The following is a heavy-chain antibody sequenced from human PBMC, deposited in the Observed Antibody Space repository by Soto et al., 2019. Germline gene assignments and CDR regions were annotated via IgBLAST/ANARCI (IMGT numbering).Heavy chain of an antibody. CDR2: IYYSGST. D-gene: IGHD3-10*01. V-gene: IGHV4-31*03. J-gene: IGHJ4*02. Sequence: QVQLQESGPGLVKPSQTLSLTCTVSGGSISSGGYYWRWIRQHPGKGLEWIGYIYYSGSTYYNPSLKSRVTISVDTSKNQFSLKLSSVTAADTAVYYCAREGRGPGRYFDYWGQGNLVTVSS. CDR1: GGSISSGGYY. CDR3: AREGRGPGRYFDY.